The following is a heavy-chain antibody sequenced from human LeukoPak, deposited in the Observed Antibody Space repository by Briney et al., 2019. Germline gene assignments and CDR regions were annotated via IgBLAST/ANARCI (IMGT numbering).Heavy chain of an antibody. CDR3: AKDQMVRGIPGY. V-gene: IGHV3-23*01. Sequence: PGGSLRLSCAASGFTFSDYAMNWVRQAPGKGLEWISTISGSAGKTYYADSVKGRFTISRDNSKNTLSLQMNSLRVEDTAVYYCAKDQMVRGIPGYWGQGTLVTVSS. CDR1: GFTFSDYA. J-gene: IGHJ4*02. CDR2: ISGSAGKT. D-gene: IGHD3-10*01.